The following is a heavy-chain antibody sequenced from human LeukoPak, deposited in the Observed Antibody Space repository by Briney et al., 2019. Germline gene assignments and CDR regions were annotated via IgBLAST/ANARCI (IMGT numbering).Heavy chain of an antibody. CDR3: ARGFYGGYNWFDP. V-gene: IGHV1-46*01. Sequence: ASVKVSCKASGYTFISYYMHWVRQAPGQGLEWMGIINPSGGSTSYAQKFQGRVTMTRDMSTSTTYMELSRLRSDDTAVYYCARGFYGGYNWFDPWGQGTLVTVSS. J-gene: IGHJ5*02. CDR2: INPSGGST. CDR1: GYTFISYY. D-gene: IGHD5-12*01.